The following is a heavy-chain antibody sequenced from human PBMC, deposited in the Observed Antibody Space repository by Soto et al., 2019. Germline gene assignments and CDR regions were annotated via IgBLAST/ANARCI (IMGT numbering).Heavy chain of an antibody. D-gene: IGHD3-3*01. Sequence: PGGSLRLSCAASGFTFSTYWMHWVRQAPGKGLVWVSRINSDGSSTTYADSVKGRFTISRDNAKNTLYLQMNSLRAEDTAVYYCARDWRRGGPDYWGQGTLVTVSS. CDR2: INSDGSST. V-gene: IGHV3-74*01. J-gene: IGHJ4*02. CDR1: GFTFSTYW. CDR3: ARDWRRGGPDY.